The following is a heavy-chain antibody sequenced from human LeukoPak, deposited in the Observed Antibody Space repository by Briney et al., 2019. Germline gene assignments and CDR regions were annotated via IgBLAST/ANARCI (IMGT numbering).Heavy chain of an antibody. Sequence: SETLSLTCTVSGGSITSANYYWACIRQPPGKGLEWIGSIYYTGGTYYNPSLKSRVTISVDTSKNQFSLNLSSVTAADTAVYYCARVSDGRAFDYWGQGTLVTVSS. V-gene: IGHV4-39*07. CDR3: ARVSDGRAFDY. J-gene: IGHJ4*02. D-gene: IGHD1-26*01. CDR1: GGSITSANYY. CDR2: IYYTGGT.